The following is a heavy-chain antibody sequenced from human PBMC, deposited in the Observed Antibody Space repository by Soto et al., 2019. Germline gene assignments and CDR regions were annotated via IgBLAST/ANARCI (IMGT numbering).Heavy chain of an antibody. CDR1: GGTFSSYT. D-gene: IGHD6-6*01. Sequence: ASVKVSCKASGGTFSSYTISWVRQAPGQGLEWMGRIIPILGIANYAQKFQGRVTITADKSTSTAYMELSSLRSEDTAVYYCARDAILYSSSRWYGMDVWGQGTTVTVSS. V-gene: IGHV1-69*04. J-gene: IGHJ6*02. CDR3: ARDAILYSSSRWYGMDV. CDR2: IIPILGIA.